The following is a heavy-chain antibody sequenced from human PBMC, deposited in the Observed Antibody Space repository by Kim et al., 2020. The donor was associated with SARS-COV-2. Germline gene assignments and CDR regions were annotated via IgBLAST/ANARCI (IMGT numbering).Heavy chain of an antibody. CDR1: GFTFSSYG. J-gene: IGHJ4*02. Sequence: GGSLRLSCAASGFTFSSYGMHWVRQAPGKGLEWVAVISYDGSNKYYADSVKGRFTISRDNSKNTLYLQMNSLRAEDTAVYYCAKGWYYDSSGYPSFDYWGQGTLVTVSS. V-gene: IGHV3-30*18. CDR2: ISYDGSNK. D-gene: IGHD3-22*01. CDR3: AKGWYYDSSGYPSFDY.